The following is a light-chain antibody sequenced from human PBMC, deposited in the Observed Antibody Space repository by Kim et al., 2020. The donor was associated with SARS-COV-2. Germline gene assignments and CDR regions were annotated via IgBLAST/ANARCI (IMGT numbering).Light chain of an antibody. Sequence: DIQMTQSPSSLSASVGDRVTITCRASQGISKDLAWYQQKPGNAPKLLIFAASALQSGVPTRFSGSGSGTDFTLTISSLQPEDVATYYCQKYNGAPWTFGQGPSWRS. CDR3: QKYNGAPWT. V-gene: IGKV1-27*01. J-gene: IGKJ1*01. CDR1: QGISKD. CDR2: AAS.